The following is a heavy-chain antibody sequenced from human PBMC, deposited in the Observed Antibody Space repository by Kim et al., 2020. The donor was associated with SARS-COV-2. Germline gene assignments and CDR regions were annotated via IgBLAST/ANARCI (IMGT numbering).Heavy chain of an antibody. CDR1: GYTFTSYY. D-gene: IGHD1-26*01. V-gene: IGHV1-46*01. Sequence: ASVKVSCKASGYTFTSYYMHWVRQAPGQGLEWMGIINPSGGSTSYAQKFQGRVTMTRDTSTSTVYMELSSLRSEDTAVYYCARVVGATGDYYYYGMDVWGQGTTVTVSS. CDR2: INPSGGST. J-gene: IGHJ6*02. CDR3: ARVVGATGDYYYYGMDV.